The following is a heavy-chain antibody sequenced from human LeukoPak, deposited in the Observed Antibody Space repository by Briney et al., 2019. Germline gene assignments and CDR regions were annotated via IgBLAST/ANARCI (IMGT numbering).Heavy chain of an antibody. J-gene: IGHJ4*02. CDR3: AKKLVPYQKLGIWVYFDY. CDR2: ISYDGSNK. V-gene: IGHV3-30*18. D-gene: IGHD7-27*01. Sequence: PGGSLRLSCAASGFTFSSYGMHWVRQAPGKGLEWVAVISYDGSNKYYADSVKGRFTISRDNSKNTLYLQMNSLRAEDTAVYYCAKKLVPYQKLGIWVYFDYWGQGTLVTVSS. CDR1: GFTFSSYG.